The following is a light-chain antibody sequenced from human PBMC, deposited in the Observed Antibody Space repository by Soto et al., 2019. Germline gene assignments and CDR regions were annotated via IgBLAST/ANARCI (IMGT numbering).Light chain of an antibody. CDR3: QQYDNLPLT. V-gene: IGKV1-33*01. CDR1: HAISNS. CDR2: DAS. Sequence: DLPLTQSPSPLSASVAATVTLTRHASHAISNSLNWYQQKPGKAPTPRIHDASSLETGVPSRFSGSGSGTDFTFTISSLQPEDSATYYCQQYDNLPLTFGGGTKVEIK. J-gene: IGKJ4*01.